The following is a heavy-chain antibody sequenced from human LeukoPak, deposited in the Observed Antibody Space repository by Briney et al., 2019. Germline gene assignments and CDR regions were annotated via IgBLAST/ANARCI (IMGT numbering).Heavy chain of an antibody. V-gene: IGHV1-18*01. CDR1: GYTFTSYG. CDR3: ARAGRYTSPPQLTQDY. J-gene: IGHJ4*02. CDR2: ISAYNGNT. D-gene: IGHD3-16*02. Sequence: GASVKVSCKASGYTFTSYGISWVRQAPGQGLEWMGWISAYNGNTNYAQKLQGRVTMTTDTSTSTAYMELRSLRSDDTAVYYCARAGRYTSPPQLTQDYWGQGTLVTVSS.